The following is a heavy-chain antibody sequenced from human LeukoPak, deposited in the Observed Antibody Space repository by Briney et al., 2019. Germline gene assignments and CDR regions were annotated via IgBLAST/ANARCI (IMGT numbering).Heavy chain of an antibody. D-gene: IGHD6-13*01. CDR2: IYYSGST. J-gene: IGHJ6*03. CDR1: GGSISSSSYY. CDR3: ARTTEAHSWRTRYYDYYMDV. V-gene: IGHV4-39*07. Sequence: PSETLSLTCTVSGGSISSSSYYWGWIRQPPGTGLEWIGSIYYSGSTYYNPSLKSRVTISVDTSKNQFSLKLSSATAADTAVYYCARTTEAHSWRTRYYDYYMDVWGKGTTVTVSS.